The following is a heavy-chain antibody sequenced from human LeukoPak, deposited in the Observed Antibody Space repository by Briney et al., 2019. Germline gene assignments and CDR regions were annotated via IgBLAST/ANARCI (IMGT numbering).Heavy chain of an antibody. CDR2: ISAYNGNT. CDR1: GYSFTNYA. D-gene: IGHD4-17*01. J-gene: IGHJ3*02. V-gene: IGHV1-18*01. Sequence: ASVKVSFKGSGYSFTNYAISWVGQAPGQGREWMGWISAYNGNTNYVQKFQGRVTMTTETSTTTAYMELRSLRSDDTAGYYCVRIIKPGEGTFDIWGQGTMVTVSS. CDR3: VRIIKPGEGTFDI.